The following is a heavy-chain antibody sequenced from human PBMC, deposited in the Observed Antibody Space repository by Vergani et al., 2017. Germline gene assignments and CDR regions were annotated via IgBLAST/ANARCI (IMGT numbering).Heavy chain of an antibody. CDR1: GTSVSSGTHY. CDR2: IYTSGST. CDR3: ARDTAVADDVFDL. Sequence: QVQLQESGPGLVRPSETLFLTCSVSGTSVSSGTHYWNWIRQPADKTLEWIGHIYTSGSTDYNPTLRSRITLSLVRSTNQVSLKVSSVTAADTAVYFCARDTAVADDVFDLWGQGTLVSVSA. J-gene: IGHJ3*01. V-gene: IGHV4-61*02. D-gene: IGHD6-19*01.